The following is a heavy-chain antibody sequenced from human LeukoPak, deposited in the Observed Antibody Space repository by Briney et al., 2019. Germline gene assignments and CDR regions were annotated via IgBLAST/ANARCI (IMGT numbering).Heavy chain of an antibody. J-gene: IGHJ4*02. CDR1: GGSISSYY. V-gene: IGHV4-59*12. CDR2: IYYTGST. CDR3: ARGSIAAAGPFDY. Sequence: SETLSLTCTVSGGSISSYYWSWIRQPPGKGLEWIGYIYYTGSTNYNPSLKSRVTISVDTSKNQFSLKLSSVTAADTAVYYCARGSIAAAGPFDYWGQGTLVTVSS. D-gene: IGHD6-13*01.